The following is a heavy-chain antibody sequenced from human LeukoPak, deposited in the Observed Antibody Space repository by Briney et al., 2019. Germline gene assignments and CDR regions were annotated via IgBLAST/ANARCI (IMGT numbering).Heavy chain of an antibody. CDR3: AKGRRSSSYLQFDL. CDR2: ISGRGGST. D-gene: IGHD6-13*01. Sequence: GGPLRLSCAASGFTFSSYAMIWLRQGPGKGLEWFSSISGRGGSTYYADSVKGRFTISRDNSENTLYLQMDSLRAEDTAVYYCAKGRRSSSYLQFDLWGRGTLVTVSS. CDR1: GFTFSSYA. V-gene: IGHV3-23*01. J-gene: IGHJ2*01.